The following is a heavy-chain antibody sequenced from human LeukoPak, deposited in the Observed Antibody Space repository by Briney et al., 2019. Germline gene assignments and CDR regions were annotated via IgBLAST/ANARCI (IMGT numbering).Heavy chain of an antibody. V-gene: IGHV4-34*01. CDR3: ASRDASSNWYFGH. CDR1: GGSFSDSY. CDR2: LSRGEST. J-gene: IGHJ4*02. D-gene: IGHD6-13*01. Sequence: PSETLSLTCAVYGGSFSDSYLTWIRQPPGKGLEWIGELSRGESTNYHPSLAGRVTISVDTSKNHFSLRLTSVTAADTAVYHCASRDASSNWYFGHWGQGHLVTVSS.